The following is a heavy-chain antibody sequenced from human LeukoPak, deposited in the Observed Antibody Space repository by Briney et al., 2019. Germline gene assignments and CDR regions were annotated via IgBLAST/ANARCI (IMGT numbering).Heavy chain of an antibody. V-gene: IGHV6-1*01. CDR2: TYYRSKWYN. CDR3: ARESGGIVATIRVGAFDI. D-gene: IGHD5-12*01. CDR1: GDSVSSNSAA. J-gene: IGHJ3*02. Sequence: SQTLSLTCAISGDSVSSNSAAWNWIRQSPSRGLEWLGRTYYRSKWYNDYAVSVKSRITINPDTSKNQFSLQLNSVTPEDTAVYYCARESGGIVATIRVGAFDIWGQGTMVTVSS.